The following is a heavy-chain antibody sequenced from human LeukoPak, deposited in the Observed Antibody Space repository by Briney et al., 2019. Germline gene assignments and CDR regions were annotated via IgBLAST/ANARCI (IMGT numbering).Heavy chain of an antibody. CDR3: AKEGGYSSSSVDC. CDR2: ISGSDVST. D-gene: IGHD6-6*01. J-gene: IGHJ4*02. CDR1: GFTFSTYA. Sequence: SGGSLRLSCAASGFTFSTYAMSWVRQAPGKGLEWVSGISGSDVSTYYADSVKGRFTISRDNSKKTVYLQMNSLRAEDTAVYYCAKEGGYSSSSVDCWGQGTLVTVSS. V-gene: IGHV3-23*01.